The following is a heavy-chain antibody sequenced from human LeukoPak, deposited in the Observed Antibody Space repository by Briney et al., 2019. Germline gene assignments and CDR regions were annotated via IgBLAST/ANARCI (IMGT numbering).Heavy chain of an antibody. J-gene: IGHJ5*02. CDR3: AREVSSSWYNWFDP. CDR2: VYYSGTA. D-gene: IGHD6-13*01. CDR1: GGSISNYY. Sequence: SETLSLTCNVSGGSISNYYWSWIRQPPGKGLEWIGYVYYSGTANYNPFLKSRVTISVDTSKNQFSLKLTSVTAADTAIYYCAREVSSSWYNWFDPWGQGTLVTVSS. V-gene: IGHV4-59*01.